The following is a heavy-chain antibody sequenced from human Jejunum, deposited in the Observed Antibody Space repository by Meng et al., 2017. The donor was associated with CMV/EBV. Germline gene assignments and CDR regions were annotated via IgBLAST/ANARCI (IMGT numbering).Heavy chain of an antibody. Sequence: QFHLVQSGAEVKKPGASVTVSCKASGYTFTSYDINWVRQGTGQGLEWMGWMNPNRGTTGYAQKFQGRVTMTRNISKSTAYMDLSSLRSEDTAVYYCATGVADFEYWGQGTLVTVSS. CDR3: ATGVADFEY. V-gene: IGHV1-8*01. CDR1: GYTFTSYD. D-gene: IGHD6-19*01. CDR2: MNPNRGTT. J-gene: IGHJ4*02.